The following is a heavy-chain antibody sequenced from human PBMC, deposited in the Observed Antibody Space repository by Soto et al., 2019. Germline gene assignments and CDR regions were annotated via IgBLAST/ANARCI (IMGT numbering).Heavy chain of an antibody. CDR1: GFTFSSYG. V-gene: IGHV3-30*18. CDR3: AKDRRINDQGPEAAHPYYGMYV. CDR2: ISYDGSNK. D-gene: IGHD1-1*01. Sequence: QVQLVESGGGVVQPGRSLRLSCAASGFTFSSYGMHWVRQAPGKGLEWVAVISYDGSNKYYADSVKGRFTISRDNSKNTLYLQMNSLRAEDTAVYYCAKDRRINDQGPEAAHPYYGMYVWGQGTTVNVSS. J-gene: IGHJ6*02.